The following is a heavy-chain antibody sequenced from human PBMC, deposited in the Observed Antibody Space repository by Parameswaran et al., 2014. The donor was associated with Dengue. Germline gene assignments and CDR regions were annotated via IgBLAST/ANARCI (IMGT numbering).Heavy chain of an antibody. D-gene: IGHD2-15*01. CDR2: IYYSGST. CDR3: ARPERYCSSGSCPFDL. Sequence: WIRQPPGKGLEWIGSIYYSGSTYYNQSLKSQVTISVDTSKNQFSLKLSSVTAADTAVYYCARPERYCSSGSCPFDLWGRGTLVTVSS. J-gene: IGHJ2*01. V-gene: IGHV4-39*01.